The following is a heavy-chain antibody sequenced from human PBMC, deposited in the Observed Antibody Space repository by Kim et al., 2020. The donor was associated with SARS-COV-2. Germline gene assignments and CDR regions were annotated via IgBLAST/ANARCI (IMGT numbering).Heavy chain of an antibody. CDR2: ISSSSSYI. V-gene: IGHV3-21*01. Sequence: GGSLRLSCAASGFTFSSYSMNWVRQAPGKGLEWVSSISSSSSYIYHADSVKGRFTISRDNAKNSLYLQMNSLRAEDTAVYYCARDPGYGDPYDFEASYWGQGTLVTVSS. J-gene: IGHJ4*02. CDR3: ARDPGYGDPYDFEASY. CDR1: GFTFSSYS. D-gene: IGHD4-17*01.